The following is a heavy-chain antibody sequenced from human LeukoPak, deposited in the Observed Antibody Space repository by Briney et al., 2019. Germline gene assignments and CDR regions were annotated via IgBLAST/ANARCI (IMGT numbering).Heavy chain of an antibody. J-gene: IGHJ4*02. V-gene: IGHV3-7*03. CDR2: INKDGGEK. CDR1: GFTFSSYW. Sequence: GGSLRLSCAASGFTFSSYWMSWVRQAPGKGLEWVANINKDGGEKYYVDSVKGRFTISRDNAKNSLYLQMNSLRADDTAVYYCVKDSPPRYSGSPPAYWGQGTLVAVSS. D-gene: IGHD1-26*01. CDR3: VKDSPPRYSGSPPAY.